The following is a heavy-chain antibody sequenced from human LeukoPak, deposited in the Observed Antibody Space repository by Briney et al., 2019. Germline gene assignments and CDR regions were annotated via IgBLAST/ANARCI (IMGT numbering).Heavy chain of an antibody. Sequence: ASVKVSCKASGYTFTSYGISWVRQAPGQGVEWMGWISAYNGNTNYAQKLQARVTMPQDTSPSPAYMELRSLRSDDPAVYYCARGRITMVRGVSRTYYFDYWGQGTLVPVSS. V-gene: IGHV1-18*01. CDR2: ISAYNGNT. CDR1: GYTFTSYG. CDR3: ARGRITMVRGVSRTYYFDY. D-gene: IGHD3-10*01. J-gene: IGHJ4*02.